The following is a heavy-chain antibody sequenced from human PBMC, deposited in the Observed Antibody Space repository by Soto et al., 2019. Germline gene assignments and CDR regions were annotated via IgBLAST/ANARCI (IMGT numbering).Heavy chain of an antibody. CDR3: ARDPSYYDSTDYVSWFDP. D-gene: IGHD3-22*01. CDR1: GGSISSYY. CDR2: IYYTGST. V-gene: IGHV4-59*01. Sequence: SETLSLTCMISGGSISSYYWNWIRQPPGKGLEWIGNIYYTGSTSYNPSLKSRVTISIGTSKNQFSLKVTSVTAADTAVYYCARDPSYYDSTDYVSWFDPWGQGTLVTVSS. J-gene: IGHJ5*02.